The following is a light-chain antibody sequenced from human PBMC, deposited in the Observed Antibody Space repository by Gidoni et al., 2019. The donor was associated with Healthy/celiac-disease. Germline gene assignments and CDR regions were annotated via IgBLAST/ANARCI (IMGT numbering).Light chain of an antibody. J-gene: IGKJ2*01. CDR2: LGS. CDR1: QSLLHSNGYNY. CDR3: MQDLQTPYT. Sequence: TVLTHSPPSLPVTPGEPASIFCRSSQSLLHSNGYNYLDWYLQKPGQSPQLLIYLGSNRASGVPDRFSGSGSGTDFTLKISRVEAEDVGVYYCMQDLQTPYTFGQGTKLEIK. V-gene: IGKV2-28*01.